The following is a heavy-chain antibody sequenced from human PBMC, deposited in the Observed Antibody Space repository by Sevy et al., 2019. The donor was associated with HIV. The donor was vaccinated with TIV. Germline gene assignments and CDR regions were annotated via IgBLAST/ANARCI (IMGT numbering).Heavy chain of an antibody. CDR2: IYYSGST. CDR3: AREDQASFDY. V-gene: IGHV4-59*01. J-gene: IGHJ4*02. Sequence: SETLSLTCTVSCGSISSYYWSWIRQPPGKGLEWIGYIYYSGSTNYNPSLKSRVTISVDTSKNQFSLKLSSVTAADTAVYYCAREDQASFDYWGQGTLVTVSS. CDR1: CGSISSYY.